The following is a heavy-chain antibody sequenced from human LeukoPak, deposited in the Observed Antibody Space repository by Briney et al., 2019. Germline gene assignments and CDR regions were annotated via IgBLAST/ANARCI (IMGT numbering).Heavy chain of an antibody. V-gene: IGHV1-2*02. Sequence: ASVKVSCKASGYTFTGYYMHWVRQAPGQGLEWMGWINPNSGGTNYAQKFQGRVTMTRDTSISTAYMELSRLRSDDTAVYYCARDYHDSSVVGYWGQGTLVTVSS. D-gene: IGHD3-22*01. J-gene: IGHJ4*02. CDR2: INPNSGGT. CDR1: GYTFTGYY. CDR3: ARDYHDSSVVGY.